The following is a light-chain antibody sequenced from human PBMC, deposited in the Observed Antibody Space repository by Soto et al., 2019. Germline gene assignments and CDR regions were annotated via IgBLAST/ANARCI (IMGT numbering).Light chain of an antibody. CDR2: DGT. CDR3: QQRANWPLT. V-gene: IGKV3-11*01. CDR1: QSVDNY. Sequence: IVLTQSPATLSLPPGERATLSCRASQSVDNYLAWYQQRPGQTPRLLIYDGTNRATGIPARFSGSGSGTDFTLTISRLEPEDFAVYYCQQRANWPLTFGQGTKVEIK. J-gene: IGKJ1*01.